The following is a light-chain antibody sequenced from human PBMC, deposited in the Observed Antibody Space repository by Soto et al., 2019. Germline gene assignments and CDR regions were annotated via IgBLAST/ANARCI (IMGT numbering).Light chain of an antibody. CDR2: AVT. CDR1: SSDIGGYNF. V-gene: IGLV2-14*01. Sequence: QSVLTQPTSVSGSPGQSITISCTGTSSDIGGYNFVSWYQHHPGKAPKLMIFAVTNRPSGVSNRFSGSKSGNTASLTISGLQPEDEADYFCCSYTSSSTYVFGTGTKLTVL. J-gene: IGLJ1*01. CDR3: CSYTSSSTYV.